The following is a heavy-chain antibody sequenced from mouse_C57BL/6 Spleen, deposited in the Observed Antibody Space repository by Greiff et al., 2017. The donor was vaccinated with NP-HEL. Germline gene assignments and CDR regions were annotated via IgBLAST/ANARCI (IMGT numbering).Heavy chain of an antibody. V-gene: IGHV1-80*01. CDR2: IYPGDGDT. CDR3: ARINYYGKCPLDY. D-gene: IGHD1-1*01. Sequence: QVQLQQSGAELVKPGASVKISCKASGYAFSSYWMNWVKQRPGKGLEWIGQIYPGDGDTNYNGKFKGKATLTADKSSSTAYMQLSSLTSEDSAVYFCARINYYGKCPLDYWGQGTTLTVSS. J-gene: IGHJ2*01. CDR1: GYAFSSYW.